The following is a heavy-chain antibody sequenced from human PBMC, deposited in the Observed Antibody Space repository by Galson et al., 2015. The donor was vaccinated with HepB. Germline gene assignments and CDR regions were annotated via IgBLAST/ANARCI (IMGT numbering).Heavy chain of an antibody. V-gene: IGHV4-34*01. Sequence: LSLTCAVSGGSFSGYYWSWIRQPPGKGLEWIGEINHSGSTNYNPSLKSRVTISVDTSKNQFSLKLSSVTAADTAVYYCARSPGTGTYRRHFDYWGQGTLVTVSS. J-gene: IGHJ4*02. CDR3: ARSPGTGTYRRHFDY. CDR1: GGSFSGYY. D-gene: IGHD1-7*01. CDR2: INHSGST.